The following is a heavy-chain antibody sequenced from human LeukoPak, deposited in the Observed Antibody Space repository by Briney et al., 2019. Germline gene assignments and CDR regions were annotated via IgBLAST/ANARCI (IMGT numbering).Heavy chain of an antibody. D-gene: IGHD2-15*01. Sequence: SETLSLTCTVSGGSISSYYWSWIRQPAGKGLEWIGRIYTSESTNYNPSLKSRVTMSVDTSKNQFSLKLSSVTAADTAVYYCASEHPGYCSGGSCYNDDAFDIWGQGTMVTVSS. CDR3: ASEHPGYCSGGSCYNDDAFDI. CDR2: IYTSEST. J-gene: IGHJ3*02. V-gene: IGHV4-4*07. CDR1: GGSISSYY.